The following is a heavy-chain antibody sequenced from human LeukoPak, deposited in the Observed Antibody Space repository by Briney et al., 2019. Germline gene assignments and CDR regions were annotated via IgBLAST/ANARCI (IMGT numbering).Heavy chain of an antibody. V-gene: IGHV3-74*01. CDR3: ARDSDFVATSDAFDI. CDR1: GFTFSSYW. Sequence: GGSLRLSCAASGFTFSSYWMHWVRQAPGKGLVWVPRINSDGSSTRYADSVKGRFTISRDNAKNTLYLQMNSLRAEDTAVYYCARDSDFVATSDAFDIWGQGTMVTVSS. CDR2: INSDGSST. D-gene: IGHD2-15*01. J-gene: IGHJ3*02.